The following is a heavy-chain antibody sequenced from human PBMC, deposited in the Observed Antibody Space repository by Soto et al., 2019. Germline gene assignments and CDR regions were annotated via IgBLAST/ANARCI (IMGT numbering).Heavy chain of an antibody. CDR3: AKGSSWYRDYYGMDV. CDR2: ISYDGSNK. D-gene: IGHD6-13*01. V-gene: IGHV3-30*18. J-gene: IGHJ6*02. CDR1: GFTFSSYG. Sequence: QVQLVESGGGVVQPGRSLRLSCAASGFTFSSYGMHWVRQAPGKGLEWVAVISYDGSNKYYADSVKGRFTISRDNSKNTLYLQMNSLRAEDTAVYYCAKGSSWYRDYYGMDVWGQGTTVTVSS.